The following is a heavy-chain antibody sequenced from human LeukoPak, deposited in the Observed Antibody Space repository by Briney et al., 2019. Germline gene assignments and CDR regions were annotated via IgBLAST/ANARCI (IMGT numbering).Heavy chain of an antibody. Sequence: PGGSLRLSCAASGFTFSNYAMTWVRQAPGKGLEWVSSLSSRSRYIYYADSLKGRFTISRDNAKNSLYLQMNGLRAEDTAVYYCAELGITMIGGVWGKGTTVTISS. D-gene: IGHD3-10*02. J-gene: IGHJ6*04. CDR2: LSSRSRYI. CDR1: GFTFSNYA. CDR3: AELGITMIGGV. V-gene: IGHV3-21*01.